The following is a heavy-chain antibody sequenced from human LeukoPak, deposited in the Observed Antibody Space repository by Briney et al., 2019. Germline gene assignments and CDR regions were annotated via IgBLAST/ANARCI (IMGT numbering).Heavy chain of an antibody. D-gene: IGHD7-27*01. V-gene: IGHV3-23*01. Sequence: GRSLRLSCSASGFTFSGYAMHWVRQAPGKGLEWVSAISGSGGSTYYADSVKGRFTISRDNSKNTLYLQMNSLRAEDTAVYYCAKDRGTGDLDYWGQGTQVTVSS. CDR3: AKDRGTGDLDY. CDR2: ISGSGGST. CDR1: GFTFSGYA. J-gene: IGHJ4*02.